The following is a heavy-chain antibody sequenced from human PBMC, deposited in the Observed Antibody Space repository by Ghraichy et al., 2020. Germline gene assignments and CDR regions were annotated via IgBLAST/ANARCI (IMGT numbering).Heavy chain of an antibody. CDR3: ASLCSSTSCYFYRHDDY. D-gene: IGHD2-2*01. V-gene: IGHV3-48*02. J-gene: IGHJ4*02. Sequence: LSLTCAASGFTFSSYSMNWVRQAPGKGLEWVSYISSSSSTIYYADSVKGRFTISRDNAKNSLYLQMNSLRDEDTAVYYCASLCSSTSCYFYRHDDYWGQGTLVTVSS. CDR2: ISSSSSTI. CDR1: GFTFSSYS.